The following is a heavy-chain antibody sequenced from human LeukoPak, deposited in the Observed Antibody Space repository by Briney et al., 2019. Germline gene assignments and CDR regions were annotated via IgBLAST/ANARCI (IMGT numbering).Heavy chain of an antibody. D-gene: IGHD6-19*01. CDR3: ATRAYSSGWYHFDY. CDR1: GYTLTELS. Sequence: ASVKVSCKVSGYTLTELSMHWVRQAPGKGLEWMGSFDPEDGETIYAQKFQGRVTMTEDTSTDTAYMELSSLRSEDTAVYYCATRAYSSGWYHFDYWGQGTLVTVSS. CDR2: FDPEDGET. J-gene: IGHJ4*02. V-gene: IGHV1-24*01.